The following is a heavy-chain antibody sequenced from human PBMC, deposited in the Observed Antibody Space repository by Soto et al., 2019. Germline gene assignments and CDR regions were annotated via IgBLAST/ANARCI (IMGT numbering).Heavy chain of an antibody. CDR2: IRSSGDTT. V-gene: IGHV3-23*01. CDR3: AKDGRTGTTLGN. Sequence: EVQLLESGGGLVQPGGSLRLSCAASGFTFSSYSMSWVRQAPGKGLEWISAIRSSGDTTFYADSVKGRFTISRDNSKNTLYLQMNSLRAEDTAVYYCAKDGRTGTTLGNWGQGTLVTVSP. CDR1: GFTFSSYS. D-gene: IGHD1-1*01. J-gene: IGHJ4*02.